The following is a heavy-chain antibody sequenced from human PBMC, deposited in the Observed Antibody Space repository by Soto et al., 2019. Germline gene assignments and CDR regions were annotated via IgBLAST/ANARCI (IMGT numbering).Heavy chain of an antibody. Sequence: QVQLQQWGAGLLKPSETLSLTCAVYGGSFSGYYWSWIRQPPGKGLEWIGEINHSGSTNYNPSLNSRVTISVDTSKNQFSLKLSSVTAADTAVYYCARGFIVVVPAAIRVANWFDPWGQGTLVTVSS. CDR3: ARGFIVVVPAAIRVANWFDP. J-gene: IGHJ5*02. CDR2: INHSGST. CDR1: GGSFSGYY. D-gene: IGHD2-2*01. V-gene: IGHV4-34*01.